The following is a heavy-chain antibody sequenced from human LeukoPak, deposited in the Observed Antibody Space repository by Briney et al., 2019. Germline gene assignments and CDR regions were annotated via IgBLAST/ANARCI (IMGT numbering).Heavy chain of an antibody. Sequence: GALRLSCAASGFTFSGSAMHWVRPASGKGLEWVGRIRSKANSYATAYAASVEGRFTISRDDSKNTAYLQMNSLKTEDTAVYYCTITAPTDYYMDVWGKGTTVTVSS. CDR2: IRSKANSYAT. J-gene: IGHJ6*03. D-gene: IGHD1-20*01. V-gene: IGHV3-73*01. CDR3: TITAPTDYYMDV. CDR1: GFTFSGSA.